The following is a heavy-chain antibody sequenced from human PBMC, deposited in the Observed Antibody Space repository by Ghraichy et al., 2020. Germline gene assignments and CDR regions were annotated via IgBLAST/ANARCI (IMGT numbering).Heavy chain of an antibody. D-gene: IGHD3-22*01. CDR2: IYHSGST. V-gene: IGHV4-30-2*01. J-gene: IGHJ4*02. Sequence: SETLSLTCAVSGGSISSGGYSWSWIRQPPGKGLEWIGYIYHSGSTYYNPSLKSRVTISVDRSKNQFSLKLSSVTAADTAVYYCARAVTMREYYFDYWGQGTQVTVSS. CDR1: GGSISSGGYS. CDR3: ARAVTMREYYFDY.